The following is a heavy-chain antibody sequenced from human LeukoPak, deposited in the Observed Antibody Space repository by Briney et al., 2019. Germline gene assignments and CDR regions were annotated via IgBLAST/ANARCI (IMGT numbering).Heavy chain of an antibody. Sequence: SETLSLTCTVSGGSISSYYWSWIRQPAGKGLEWIGRIHTTGSTNYNPSLKSRVTMSVDTSKNQFSLKLSSVTAADTAVYYCARDQYYYDGSAYLFDYWGQGTLVTVSS. CDR2: IHTTGST. CDR3: ARDQYYYDGSAYLFDY. D-gene: IGHD3-22*01. V-gene: IGHV4-4*07. J-gene: IGHJ4*02. CDR1: GGSISSYY.